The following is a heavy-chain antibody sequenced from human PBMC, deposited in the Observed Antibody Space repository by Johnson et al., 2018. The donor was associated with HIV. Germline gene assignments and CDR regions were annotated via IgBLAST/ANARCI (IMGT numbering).Heavy chain of an antibody. CDR2: ITSSGRTT. CDR3: ARGGEKGAFDI. V-gene: IGHV3-11*01. CDR1: GFTFSDYY. J-gene: IGHJ3*02. Sequence: QEKLVESGGGLVKPGGSLRLSCAPSGFTFSDYYMSWIRQAPGKGLEWVSYITSSGRTTYYADSVKGRFTISRDNAKNSLYLQMNSLKTEDTAVYYCARGGEKGAFDIWGQGTMVTVSS. D-gene: IGHD7-27*01.